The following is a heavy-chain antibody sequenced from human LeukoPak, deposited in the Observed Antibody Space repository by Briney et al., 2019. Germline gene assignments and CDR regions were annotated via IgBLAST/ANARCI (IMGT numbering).Heavy chain of an antibody. D-gene: IGHD3-9*01. V-gene: IGHV4-4*07. CDR1: GGPISRYY. CDR2: IYTSGST. Sequence: SETLSLTCSVSGGPISRYYWSWIRQSAGKGLEGIGRIYTSGSTNDNPSLKSRVTMSVDTSKTQFSLKLSSVTAADTAVYYCARDGYFGWLPLIDYWGQGTLVTVSS. J-gene: IGHJ4*02. CDR3: ARDGYFGWLPLIDY.